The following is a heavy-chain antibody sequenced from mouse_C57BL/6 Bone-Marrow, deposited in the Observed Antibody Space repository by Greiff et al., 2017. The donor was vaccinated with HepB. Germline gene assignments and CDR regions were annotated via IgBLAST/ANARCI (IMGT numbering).Heavy chain of an antibody. Sequence: EVQRVDSGGGLVQSGRSLRLSCATSGFTFSDFYMAWVRQAPGKGLEWIAASRNKANDYTTEYSASVKGRFIVSRDTSQSILYLQMNALRAEYTAIYYCARDADGYYYCDMGYWGEETSVTVSS. D-gene: IGHD2-3*01. V-gene: IGHV7-1*01. CDR1: GFTFSDFY. J-gene: IGHJ4*01. CDR2: SRNKANDYTT. CDR3: ARDADGYYYCDMGY.